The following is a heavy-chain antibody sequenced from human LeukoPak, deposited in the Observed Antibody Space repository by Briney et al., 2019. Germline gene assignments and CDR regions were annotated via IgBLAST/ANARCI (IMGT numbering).Heavy chain of an antibody. CDR3: ASDDYYDSSGYLRPDY. CDR1: GFTFSTYN. D-gene: IGHD3-22*01. V-gene: IGHV3-21*01. J-gene: IGHJ4*02. Sequence: PGGSLRLSCAASGFTFSTYNMNWVRQAPGKGLEWVSSISSSSIYIFYADSVNGRFTISRDNAKNSLYLQMNSLRAEDTAVYYCASDDYYDSSGYLRPDYWGQGTLVTVSS. CDR2: ISSSSIYI.